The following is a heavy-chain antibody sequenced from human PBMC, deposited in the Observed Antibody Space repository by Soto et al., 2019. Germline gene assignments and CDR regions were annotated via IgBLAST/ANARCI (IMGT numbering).Heavy chain of an antibody. CDR1: GFTFSNAW. CDR2: IKSKTDGGTT. D-gene: IGHD3-22*01. V-gene: IGHV3-15*07. J-gene: IGHJ6*02. CDR3: TTAPSYYDSIPDYYYGMDV. Sequence: GGSLGVSCAAAGFTFSNAWMNWVRQAPGKGLEWVGRIKSKTDGGTTDYAAPVKGRFTISRDDSKNTLYLQMHSLKTEDTAVYYCTTAPSYYDSIPDYYYGMDVWGQGTAVTVSS.